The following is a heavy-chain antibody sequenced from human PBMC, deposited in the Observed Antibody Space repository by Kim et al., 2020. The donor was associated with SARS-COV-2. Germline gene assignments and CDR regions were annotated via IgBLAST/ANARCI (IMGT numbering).Heavy chain of an antibody. Sequence: SVKVSCKASGGTFSSYAISWVRQAPGQGLEWMGGIIPIFGTANYAQKFQGRVTITADESTSTAYMELSSLRSEDTAVYYCARGCIAAAGTGGGDYGMDVWGQGTTVTVSS. D-gene: IGHD6-13*01. V-gene: IGHV1-69*13. CDR1: GGTFSSYA. CDR3: ARGCIAAAGTGGGDYGMDV. CDR2: IIPIFGTA. J-gene: IGHJ6*02.